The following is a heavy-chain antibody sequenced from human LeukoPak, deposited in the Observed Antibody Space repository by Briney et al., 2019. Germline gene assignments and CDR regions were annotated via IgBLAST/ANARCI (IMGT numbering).Heavy chain of an antibody. CDR3: ARARELDGYNPDPLDY. CDR2: ISWNSGSI. Sequence: GGSLRLSCAASGFTFDDYAMHWARQAPGKGLEWVSGISWNSGSIGYADSVKGRFTISRDNAKNSLYLQMNSLRAEDTAVYYCARARELDGYNPDPLDYWGQGTLVTVSS. CDR1: GFTFDDYA. D-gene: IGHD5-24*01. V-gene: IGHV3-9*01. J-gene: IGHJ4*02.